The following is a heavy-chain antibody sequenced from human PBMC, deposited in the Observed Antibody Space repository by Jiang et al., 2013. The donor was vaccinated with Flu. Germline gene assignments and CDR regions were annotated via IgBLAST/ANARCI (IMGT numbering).Heavy chain of an antibody. CDR3: ARDGFAAAGKMTPTGREKYYYYYYGMDV. J-gene: IGHJ6*02. CDR2: TYYRSKWYN. V-gene: IGHV6-1*01. D-gene: IGHD6-13*01. CDR1: GDSVSSNSAA. Sequence: SGDSVSSNSAAWNWIRQSPSRGLEWLGRTYYRSKWYNDYAVSVKSRITINPDTSKNQFSLQLNSVTPEDTAVYYCARDGFAAAGKMTPTGREKYYYYYYGMDVWGQGTTVTVSS.